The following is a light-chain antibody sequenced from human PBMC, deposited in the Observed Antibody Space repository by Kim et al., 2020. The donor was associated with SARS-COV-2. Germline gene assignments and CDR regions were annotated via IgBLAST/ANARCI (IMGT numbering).Light chain of an antibody. CDR3: AAWDDSLNGV. CDR2: GNN. V-gene: IGLV1-44*01. Sequence: PGQRVTISCSATNSNIGSNTVNWYQQFPGRAPKLLIYGNNQRPSGVPDRFSGSKSGTSASLAISGLQSEDEADYYCAAWDDSLNGVFGGGTKVTVL. J-gene: IGLJ3*02. CDR1: NSNIGSNT.